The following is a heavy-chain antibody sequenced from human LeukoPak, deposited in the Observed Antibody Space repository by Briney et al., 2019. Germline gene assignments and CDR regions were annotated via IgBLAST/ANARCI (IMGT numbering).Heavy chain of an antibody. CDR3: ARGGFSDRFDY. CDR2: IYYSGTT. J-gene: IGHJ4*02. Sequence: SETLSLTCTVSGGSISSSSYYWSWIRQPPGKGLEWIGYIYYSGTTNYNPSLKSRVTISLDTSKNQFSLKLSSVTAADTAVYYCARGGFSDRFDYWGQGALVTVSS. D-gene: IGHD2-21*02. V-gene: IGHV4-61*01. CDR1: GGSISSSSYY.